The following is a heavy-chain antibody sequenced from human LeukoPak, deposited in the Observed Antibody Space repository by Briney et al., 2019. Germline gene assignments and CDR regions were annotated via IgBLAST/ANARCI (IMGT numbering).Heavy chain of an antibody. J-gene: IGHJ4*02. Sequence: PGGSLRLSGAVSGFTFRSYGMIWVRQAPGKGLEWVSTISGSGGNTYYADSVKGRFTVSRDNSKNSLFLQMNSLRAADTAVYYCAKLCLSTSCYKFDSWGQGTLVTVSS. CDR2: ISGSGGNT. CDR3: AKLCLSTSCYKFDS. D-gene: IGHD2-2*01. CDR1: GFTFRSYG. V-gene: IGHV3-23*01.